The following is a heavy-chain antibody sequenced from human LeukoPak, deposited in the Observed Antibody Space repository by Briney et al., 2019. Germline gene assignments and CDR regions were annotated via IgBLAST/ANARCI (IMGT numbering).Heavy chain of an antibody. CDR2: ISAYNGNT. CDR3: ARDFNGIDIVVVVAATNWFDP. D-gene: IGHD2-15*01. J-gene: IGHJ5*02. Sequence: GASVKVSCKASGYTFTSCGISWVRQAPGQGLEWMGWISAYNGNTNYAQKLQGRVTMTTDTSTSTAYMELRSLRSDDTAVYYCARDFNGIDIVVVVAATNWFDPWGQGTLVTVSS. CDR1: GYTFTSCG. V-gene: IGHV1-18*01.